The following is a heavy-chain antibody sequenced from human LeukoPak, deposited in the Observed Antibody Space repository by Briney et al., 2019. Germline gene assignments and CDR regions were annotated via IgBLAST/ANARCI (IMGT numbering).Heavy chain of an antibody. D-gene: IGHD2-15*01. CDR2: ITGSGATT. J-gene: IGHJ4*02. CDR1: GFTFSGYA. Sequence: PGGSLRLSCAASGFTFSGYAMSWVRQAPGKGLEWVSLITGSGATTYYADSLRGRFTVSRDNSKNTLYLQMNSLRAGDTAVYFCAKGDCGGTCLLIDNWGQGTLVTVSS. V-gene: IGHV3-23*01. CDR3: AKGDCGGTCLLIDN.